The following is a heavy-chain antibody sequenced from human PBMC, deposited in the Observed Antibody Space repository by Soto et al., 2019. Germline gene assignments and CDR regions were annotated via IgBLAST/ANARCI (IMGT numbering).Heavy chain of an antibody. J-gene: IGHJ4*02. CDR3: AKDVVRGIAVAGSVDY. D-gene: IGHD6-19*01. V-gene: IGHV3-30*18. Sequence: QPGGSLRLSCAASGFTFSSYGMHWVRQAPGKGLEWVAVISYDGSNKYYADSVKGRFTISRDNSKNTLYLQMNSLRAEDTAVYYCAKDVVRGIAVAGSVDYWGQGTLVTVSS. CDR1: GFTFSSYG. CDR2: ISYDGSNK.